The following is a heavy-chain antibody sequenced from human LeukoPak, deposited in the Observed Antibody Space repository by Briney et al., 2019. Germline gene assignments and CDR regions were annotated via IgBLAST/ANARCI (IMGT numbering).Heavy chain of an antibody. CDR1: GVSISSYY. CDR2: ISNSGST. J-gene: IGHJ4*02. Sequence: SETLSLTCTVSGVSISSYYWSWIRRPPGKGLELIAYISNSGSTNYNPSLKSRVTISVDTSKNHFSLKLSSVTAADTAIYFCARRGFFDFWGQGTLVTVSS. CDR3: ARRGFFDF. V-gene: IGHV4-59*08.